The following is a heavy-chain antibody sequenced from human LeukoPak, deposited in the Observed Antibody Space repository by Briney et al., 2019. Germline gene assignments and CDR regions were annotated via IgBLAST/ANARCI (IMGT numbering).Heavy chain of an antibody. CDR2: IICSSSYI. J-gene: IGHJ5*02. CDR3: ARAERIEIFGVTPNLFVP. CDR1: GFTFISYS. V-gene: IGHV3-21*01. Sequence: GGSLRLSCVASGFTFISYSMNWVRPALGRGLEWVSSIICSSSYIYNADSVRGGFPLSRDNATNSLYMQKNSLREEDTAVYYCARAERIEIFGVTPNLFVPWGEGPLVTLSS. D-gene: IGHD3-3*01.